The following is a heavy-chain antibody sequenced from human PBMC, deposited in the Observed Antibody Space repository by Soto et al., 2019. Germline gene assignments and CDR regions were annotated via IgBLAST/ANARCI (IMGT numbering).Heavy chain of an antibody. J-gene: IGHJ4*02. Sequence: PSETLSLTCTVSGGXISSGGYYWSWIRQHPGKGLEWIGYIYYSGSTYYNPSLKSRVTISVDTSKNQFSLKLSSVTAADTAVYYCARDPSPSYGDYPFDYWGQGTLVTVSS. CDR1: GGXISSGGYY. CDR2: IYYSGST. V-gene: IGHV4-31*03. CDR3: ARDPSPSYGDYPFDY. D-gene: IGHD4-17*01.